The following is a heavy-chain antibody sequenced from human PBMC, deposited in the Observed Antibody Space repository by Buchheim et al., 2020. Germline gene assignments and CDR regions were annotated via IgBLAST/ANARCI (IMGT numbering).Heavy chain of an antibody. CDR3: ARGRGFYGIGY. CDR2: ISSTGNII. D-gene: IGHD4-17*01. J-gene: IGHJ4*02. CDR1: GFIFSDYY. V-gene: IGHV3-11*01. Sequence: QVQLVESGGGLVKPGGSLRLSCAVSGFIFSDYYMTWIRQAPGKGLEWVSSISSTGNIIYYADSMKGRFATSRDNAKNSLHLQMNSLRVEDTAVYYCARGRGFYGIGYWGEGTL.